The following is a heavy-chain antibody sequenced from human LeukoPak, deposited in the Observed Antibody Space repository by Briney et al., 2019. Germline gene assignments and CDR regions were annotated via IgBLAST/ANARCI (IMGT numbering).Heavy chain of an antibody. CDR1: GFTFSNYA. V-gene: IGHV3-48*01. D-gene: IGHD2-15*01. Sequence: GGSLRLSCTAAGFTFSNYAMSWVRQAPGKGLEWISYISRDSGIRYYADSVRGRFTISRDNAKNSLYLQMHSLGAEDTAVYYCVRDNPRCCGVVPANIDDYWGQGTLVTVSS. CDR3: VRDNPRCCGVVPANIDDY. CDR2: ISRDSGIR. J-gene: IGHJ4*02.